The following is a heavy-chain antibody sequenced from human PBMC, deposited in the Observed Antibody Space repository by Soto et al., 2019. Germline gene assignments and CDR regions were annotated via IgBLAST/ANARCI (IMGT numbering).Heavy chain of an antibody. J-gene: IGHJ3*02. CDR1: GGSFSRYA. CDR3: ARYCCDTAMARGSCYSELTALDI. V-gene: IGHV1-69*01. D-gene: IGHD2-15*01. CDR2: IIPIFGTA. Sequence: QVQLVQSGAEVKKTGSSVTVACKASGGSFSRYAIRWVRQAPGQWLEWMVGIIPIFGTANYAQKCQGRVTITADESTSQVYMELSSLSAEDKALYACARYCCDTAMARGSCYSELTALDIWRQGTMVNVAS.